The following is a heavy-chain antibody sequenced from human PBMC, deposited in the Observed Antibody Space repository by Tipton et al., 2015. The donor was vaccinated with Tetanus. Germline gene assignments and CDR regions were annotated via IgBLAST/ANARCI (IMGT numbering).Heavy chain of an antibody. Sequence: QVQLVQSGAEVKRPGSSVKVSCKASGGTYTTHGVTWVRQAPGQGLEWLGGIVPKFPATKYAEKFEDRLTITADESATTSHMELRGLRSDDTAIYYCARGMDYDSSGIDDFWGQGTLVTVSS. J-gene: IGHJ4*02. CDR1: GGTYTTHG. D-gene: IGHD3-22*01. CDR2: IVPKFPAT. V-gene: IGHV1-69*01. CDR3: ARGMDYDSSGIDDF.